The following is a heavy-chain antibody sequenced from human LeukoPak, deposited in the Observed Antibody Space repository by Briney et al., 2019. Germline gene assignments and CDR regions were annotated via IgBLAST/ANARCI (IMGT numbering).Heavy chain of an antibody. CDR2: ISAYNGNT. CDR3: ARAQVYYGSGSYDFDY. V-gene: IGHV1-18*01. D-gene: IGHD3-10*01. CDR1: GYTFTSYG. Sequence: ASVKVSCKASGYTFTSYGISWVRQAPGQGLEWMGWISAYNGNTNYAQKLQGRVTMTTDTSTSTAYMELRSLRSDDTAVYYCARAQVYYGSGSYDFDYWGQGTLVTVSS. J-gene: IGHJ4*02.